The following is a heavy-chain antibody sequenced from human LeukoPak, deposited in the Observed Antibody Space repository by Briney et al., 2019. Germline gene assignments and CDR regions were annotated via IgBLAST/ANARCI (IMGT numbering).Heavy chain of an antibody. V-gene: IGHV4-34*01. CDR3: ARGLPLYDFWSGYHPYYFDY. Sequence: SETLSLTCAVYGESFSGYYWSWIRQPPGKGLEWIGEINHSGSTNYNPSLKSRVTISVDTSKNQFSLELSSVTAADTAVYYCARGLPLYDFWSGYHPYYFDYWGQGTLVTVSS. CDR2: INHSGST. CDR1: GESFSGYY. J-gene: IGHJ4*02. D-gene: IGHD3-3*01.